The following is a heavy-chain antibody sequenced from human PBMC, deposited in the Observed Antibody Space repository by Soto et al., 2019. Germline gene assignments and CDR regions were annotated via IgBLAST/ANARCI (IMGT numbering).Heavy chain of an antibody. D-gene: IGHD6-6*01. Sequence: GGSLRLSCAASGFTVSSNYMSWVRQAPGKGLEWVSVIYSGGSTYYADSVKGRFTISRDNSKNTLYLQMNSLRAEDTAVYYCARGGAVGSSGAAFYYYGMDVWGQGTTVTVSS. CDR3: ARGGAVGSSGAAFYYYGMDV. J-gene: IGHJ6*02. CDR2: IYSGGST. CDR1: GFTVSSNY. V-gene: IGHV3-66*01.